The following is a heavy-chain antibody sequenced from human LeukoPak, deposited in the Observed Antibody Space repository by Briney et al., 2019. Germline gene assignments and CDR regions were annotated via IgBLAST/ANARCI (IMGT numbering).Heavy chain of an antibody. J-gene: IGHJ6*02. CDR2: IMPIFGTA. CDR3: ARVPSGDPPYYYYGMDV. V-gene: IGHV1-69*13. CDR1: GGTFSSYA. D-gene: IGHD4-17*01. Sequence: SVKVSCKASGGTFSSYAISWVRQAPGQGLEWMGGIMPIFGTANYAQKFQGRVTITADESTSTAYMELSSLRSEDTAVYYCARVPSGDPPYYYYGMDVWGQGTTVTVSS.